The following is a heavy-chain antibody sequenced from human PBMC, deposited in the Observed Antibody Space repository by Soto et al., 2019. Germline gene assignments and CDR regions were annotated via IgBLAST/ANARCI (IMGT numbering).Heavy chain of an antibody. J-gene: IGHJ6*02. CDR3: ATGGHNDGYNFYHGMDV. CDR2: VIPLFDTA. D-gene: IGHD3-16*01. Sequence: QVQVVQSGAEVKKPGSSVKVSCKVSGGIFTNNAISWGRQAPVQGLEWLGGVIPLFDTAYYAQIFRGRLRISADGATTTAYMELSGLTSADTAVYFCATGGHNDGYNFYHGMDVWGQGTTVTVS. V-gene: IGHV1-69*01. CDR1: GGIFTNNA.